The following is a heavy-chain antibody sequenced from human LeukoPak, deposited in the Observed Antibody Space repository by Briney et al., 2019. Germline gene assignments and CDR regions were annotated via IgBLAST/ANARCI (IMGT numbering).Heavy chain of an antibody. Sequence: GGSLRLSCEASGLVFSSYGIHWVRQAPGKGLEWVAFIQYDESYLYYADSVKGRFTISRDNSKNTLYLQMNSLRAEDTAVYYCAKDRAASNQKWYGLDPWGQGTLVTVSS. CDR1: GLVFSSYG. CDR3: AKDRAASNQKWYGLDP. J-gene: IGHJ5*02. CDR2: IQYDESYL. D-gene: IGHD3-10*01. V-gene: IGHV3-30*02.